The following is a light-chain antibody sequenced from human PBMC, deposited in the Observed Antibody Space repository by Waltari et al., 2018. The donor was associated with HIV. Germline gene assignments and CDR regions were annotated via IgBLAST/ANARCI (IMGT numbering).Light chain of an antibody. CDR3: SSYAGSNSWV. CDR1: SSDIAGYNY. CDR2: EVN. Sequence: QSALTQPPSASGSPGPSVTISCTGTSSDIAGYNYVSWYHNYPGKAPPDMIHEVNKRPSGGLDRFSGSKSGNTASLTVSGLQDEDEAYYYCSSYAGSNSWVFGGGTKLTVL. J-gene: IGLJ3*02. V-gene: IGLV2-8*01.